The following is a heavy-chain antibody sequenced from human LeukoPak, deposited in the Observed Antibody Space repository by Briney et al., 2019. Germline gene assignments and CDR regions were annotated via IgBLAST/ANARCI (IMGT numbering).Heavy chain of an antibody. D-gene: IGHD2-21*02. CDR2: IYYSGST. Sequence: SETLSLTCNVSGGSMSSYYWSWIRQPPGKGLEWIGYIYYSGSTNYNPSLKSRVTISVDTSKNQFSLKLSSVTAADTAVYYCARVGASYGGNSRKYFQHWGQGTLVTVSS. CDR3: ARVGASYGGNSRKYFQH. J-gene: IGHJ1*01. V-gene: IGHV4-59*12. CDR1: GGSMSSYY.